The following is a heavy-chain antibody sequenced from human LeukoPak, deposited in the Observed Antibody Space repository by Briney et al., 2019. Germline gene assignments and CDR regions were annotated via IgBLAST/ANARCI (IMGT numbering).Heavy chain of an antibody. D-gene: IGHD3-22*01. Sequence: PSGTLSLTCAVSGGSISSSNWWNWVRQPPGRGLEWIGEIYHSGSTNYNPSLKSRITMSVDKSKNQFSLKLTSVTAADTAVYYCARTMTNYYDSSGYYYFDYWGQGTLVTVSS. CDR3: ARTMTNYYDSSGYYYFDY. V-gene: IGHV4-4*02. CDR1: GGSISSSNW. J-gene: IGHJ4*02. CDR2: IYHSGST.